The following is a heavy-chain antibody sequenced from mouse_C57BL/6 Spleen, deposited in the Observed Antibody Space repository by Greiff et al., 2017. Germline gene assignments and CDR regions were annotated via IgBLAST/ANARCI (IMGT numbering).Heavy chain of an antibody. Sequence: VQLQESGAELARPGASVKLSCKASGYTFTSYGISWVKQRTGQGLEWIGEIYPRSGNTYYNEKFKGKATLTADKSSSTAYMELRSLTSEDSAVYFCANYYGSSGMDYWGQGTSVTVSS. CDR2: IYPRSGNT. CDR1: GYTFTSYG. CDR3: ANYYGSSGMDY. V-gene: IGHV1-81*01. D-gene: IGHD1-1*01. J-gene: IGHJ4*01.